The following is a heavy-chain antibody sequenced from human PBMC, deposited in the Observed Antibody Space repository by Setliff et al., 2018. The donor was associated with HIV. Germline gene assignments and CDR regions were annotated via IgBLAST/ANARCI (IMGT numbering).Heavy chain of an antibody. V-gene: IGHV4-59*01. D-gene: IGHD7-27*01. CDR2: IYYSGST. CDR3: ARQVGNKVLFDS. J-gene: IGHJ4*02. CDR1: GDSISSYY. Sequence: SETLSLTCTVSGDSISSYYWSWIRQPPGKGLEWIGYIYYSGSTNYNPSLKSRVTISVDTSKNQLSLKLSSVTAADTAVYYCARQVGNKVLFDSWGQGTLVTVYS.